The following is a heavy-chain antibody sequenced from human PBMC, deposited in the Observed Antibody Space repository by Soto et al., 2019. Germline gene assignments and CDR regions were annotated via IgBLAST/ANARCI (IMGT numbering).Heavy chain of an antibody. CDR2: ISGYNGDT. Sequence: QVQLVQSGAEVKKPGASVKVSCKASGYTFTSYGISWVRQAPGQGLEWMGWISGYNGDTNYAQKYQGRVTMTTDTSTSTAYTELRGLKSDDTAVYYCARAPQTVAGAGIWYWGQGTLVTVSS. CDR1: GYTFTSYG. D-gene: IGHD6-13*01. V-gene: IGHV1-18*01. CDR3: ARAPQTVAGAGIWY. J-gene: IGHJ4*02.